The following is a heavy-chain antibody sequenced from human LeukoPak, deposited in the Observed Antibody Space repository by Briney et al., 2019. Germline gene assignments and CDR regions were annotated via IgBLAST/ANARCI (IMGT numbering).Heavy chain of an antibody. CDR2: INHSGST. J-gene: IGHJ3*02. V-gene: IGHV4-34*01. CDR3: ARASYSSSWYGVNDAFDI. CDR1: GGSFSGYY. D-gene: IGHD6-13*01. Sequence: SETLSLTCAVYGGSFSGYYWSWIRQPPGKGLEWIGEINHSGSTNYNPSLKSRVTISVDTSKNQFSLKLSSVTAADTAVYYCARASYSSSWYGVNDAFDIWGQGTMVTVSS.